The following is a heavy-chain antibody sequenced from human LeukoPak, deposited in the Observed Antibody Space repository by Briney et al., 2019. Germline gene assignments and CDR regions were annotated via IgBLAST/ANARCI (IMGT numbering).Heavy chain of an antibody. CDR3: ARGLGIAVAGAHFDY. CDR2: INAGNGNT. J-gene: IGHJ4*02. V-gene: IGHV1-3*01. CDR1: GYTLTQLS. Sequence: GASVKVSCKVSGYTLTQLSMHWVRQAPGQRLEWMGWINAGNGNTKYSQKFQGRVTITRDTSASTAYMELSSLRSEDTAVYYCARGLGIAVAGAHFDYWGQGTLVTVSS. D-gene: IGHD6-19*01.